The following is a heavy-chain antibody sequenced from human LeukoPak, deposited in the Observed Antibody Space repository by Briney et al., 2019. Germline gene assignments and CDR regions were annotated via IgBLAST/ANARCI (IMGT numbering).Heavy chain of an antibody. CDR3: VRGAEGY. Sequence: GGSLRLSCAASGFTFSDFWMSWVRQAPGKGLKWVANIKEDGSETYYLDSLKGRFTISRDNAKKSLYLQMNSLRANDTAVYYCVRGAEGYWGQGTLVTVSS. CDR1: GFTFSDFW. V-gene: IGHV3-7*01. J-gene: IGHJ4*02. CDR2: IKEDGSET.